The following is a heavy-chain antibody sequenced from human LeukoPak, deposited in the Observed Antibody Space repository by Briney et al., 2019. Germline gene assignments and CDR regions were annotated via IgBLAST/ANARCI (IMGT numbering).Heavy chain of an antibody. J-gene: IGHJ5*02. CDR1: GFTFSSYA. CDR3: ARAFYDSSGYYYGTDWFDP. CDR2: ISGSGGST. Sequence: GGSLRLSCAASGFTFSSYAMSWVRQAPGKGLEWVSAISGSGGSTYYADSVKGRFTISRDNSKNTLYLQMNSLRAEDTAVYYCARAFYDSSGYYYGTDWFDPWGQGTLVTVSS. V-gene: IGHV3-23*01. D-gene: IGHD3-22*01.